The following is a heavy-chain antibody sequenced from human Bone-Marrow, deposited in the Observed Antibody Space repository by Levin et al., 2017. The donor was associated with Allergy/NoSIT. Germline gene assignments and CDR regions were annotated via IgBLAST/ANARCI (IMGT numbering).Heavy chain of an antibody. V-gene: IGHV3-33*01. CDR2: IWYDGSHK. CDR3: TRDRGEWGQFYFDY. Sequence: GGSLRLSCAASGFTFSAFGMHWVRQAPSRGLEWVAVIWYDGSHKFYADSVKGRFTISRDNSKNTLYLQMNSLRAEDTAVYYCTRDRGEWGQFYFDYWGQGILVTVSS. J-gene: IGHJ4*02. D-gene: IGHD1-26*01. CDR1: GFTFSAFG.